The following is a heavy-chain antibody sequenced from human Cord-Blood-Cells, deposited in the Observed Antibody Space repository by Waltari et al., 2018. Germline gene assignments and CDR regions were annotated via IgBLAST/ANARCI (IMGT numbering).Heavy chain of an antibody. CDR2: IYYSGST. J-gene: IGHJ4*02. CDR3: ARHILRFVEWYWGYYFDY. D-gene: IGHD3-3*01. V-gene: IGHV4-39*01. CDR1: GGSISSSSYY. Sequence: QLQLQESGPGLVKPSETLSLTCTVSGGSISSSSYYWGWIRQPPGKGLEWIGSIYYSGSTYYNPSLKSRVTISVDTSKNQFSLKLSSVTAADTAVYYCARHILRFVEWYWGYYFDYWGQGTLVTVSS.